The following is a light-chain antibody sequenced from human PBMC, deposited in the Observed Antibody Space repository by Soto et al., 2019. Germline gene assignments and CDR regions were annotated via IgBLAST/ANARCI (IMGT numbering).Light chain of an antibody. CDR3: QQYRRWPRT. J-gene: IGKJ1*01. V-gene: IGKV3-15*01. CDR2: GPT. CDR1: QNVLSD. Sequence: EILLTQSPATLSVSPGEPTTLSCRASQNVLSDLAWYQLKLAQAPRLLVYGPTTRATDAPARFRGSGSGTEFSLTVTSLQSEDFATCYGQQYRRWPRTFGQGSKVEI.